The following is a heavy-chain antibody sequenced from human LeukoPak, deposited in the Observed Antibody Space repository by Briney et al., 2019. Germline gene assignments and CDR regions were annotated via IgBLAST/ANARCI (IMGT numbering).Heavy chain of an antibody. V-gene: IGHV3-48*04. CDR2: ISSSSSTI. Sequence: PGGSLRLSCAASGFTFSSYSMNWVRQAPGKGLEWVSYISSSSSTIYYADSVKGRFTISRDNAKNSLYLQMNSLRAEDTAVYYCARGGASPDYGGNFWFDPWGQGTLVTVSS. CDR1: GFTFSSYS. D-gene: IGHD4-23*01. J-gene: IGHJ5*02. CDR3: ARGGASPDYGGNFWFDP.